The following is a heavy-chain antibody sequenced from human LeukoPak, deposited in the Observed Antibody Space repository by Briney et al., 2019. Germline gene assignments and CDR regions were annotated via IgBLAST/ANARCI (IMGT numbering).Heavy chain of an antibody. V-gene: IGHV3-23*01. CDR1: GFTLSSYA. J-gene: IGHJ4*02. Sequence: PGGSLRLSCAASGFTLSSYAMSWVRQAPGKVLEWVSAISGSVGNTYYADSVKGRFTITRDNSKDTLYLQMDSLRAEDTAVYYCAKDRAGIAVAGHDYWGQGTLVTVSS. D-gene: IGHD6-19*01. CDR3: AKDRAGIAVAGHDY. CDR2: ISGSVGNT.